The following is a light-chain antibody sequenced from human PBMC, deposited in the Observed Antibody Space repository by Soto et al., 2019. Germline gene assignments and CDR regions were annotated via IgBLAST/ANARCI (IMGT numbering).Light chain of an antibody. CDR3: QHYGSSAYT. CDR1: QSVRSNY. V-gene: IGKV3-20*01. J-gene: IGKJ2*01. CDR2: GSS. Sequence: EIVLTQSPGTLSLSPGERATLSCRASQSVRSNYLAWYQQKPGQAPRLINYGSSSRATGIPDRFSSSGCGTDFPLTISRLEPEDFAVYYYQHYGSSAYTFGQGTTLEIK.